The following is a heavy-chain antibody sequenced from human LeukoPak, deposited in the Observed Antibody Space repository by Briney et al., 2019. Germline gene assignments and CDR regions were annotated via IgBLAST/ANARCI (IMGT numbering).Heavy chain of an antibody. CDR3: ATRFYCSSASCSSLYYGMDV. V-gene: IGHV3-33*01. D-gene: IGHD2-2*01. J-gene: IGHJ6*02. Sequence: GGSLRPSCAASGFTFSTYGMHWVRQAPGKGLEWVAVIWYDGSNKYYADSVKGRFTISRDNSKNTLYLQMASLRAEDTAVYYRATRFYCSSASCSSLYYGMDVWGQGTTVTVSS. CDR2: IWYDGSNK. CDR1: GFTFSTYG.